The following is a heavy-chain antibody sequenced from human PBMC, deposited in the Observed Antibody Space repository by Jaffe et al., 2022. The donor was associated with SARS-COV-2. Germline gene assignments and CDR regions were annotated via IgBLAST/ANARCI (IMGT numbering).Heavy chain of an antibody. CDR2: FDPEDGET. J-gene: IGHJ6*02. Sequence: QVQLVQSGAEVKKPGASVKVSCKVSGYTLTELSMHWVRQAPGKGLEWMGGFDPEDGETIYAQKFQGRVTMTEDTATDTAYMELSSLRSEDTAVYYCASRIVVVTAIAPDQISGGGMDVWGQGTTVTVSS. CDR1: GYTLTELS. V-gene: IGHV1-24*01. CDR3: ASRIVVVTAIAPDQISGGGMDV. D-gene: IGHD2-21*02.